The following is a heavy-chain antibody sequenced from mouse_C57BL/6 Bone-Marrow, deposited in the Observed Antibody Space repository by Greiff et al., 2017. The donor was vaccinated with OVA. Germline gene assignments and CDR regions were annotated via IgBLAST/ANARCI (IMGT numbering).Heavy chain of an antibody. CDR1: GFTFSDYG. J-gene: IGHJ2*01. CDR3: AREGTVEGYFED. CDR2: ISSGSSTI. D-gene: IGHD2-14*01. V-gene: IGHV5-17*01. Sequence: EVKLVESGGGLVKPGGSLKLSCAASGFTFSDYGMPWVRQAPEKGLEWVAYISSGSSTIYYADTVKGRFTISRDNAKNTLFLQMTRLRTEDTAMYYGAREGTVEGYFEDWGQGTTLTVSS.